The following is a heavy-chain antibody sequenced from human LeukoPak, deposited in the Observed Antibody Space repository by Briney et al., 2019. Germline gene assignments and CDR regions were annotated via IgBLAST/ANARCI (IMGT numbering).Heavy chain of an antibody. Sequence: SGTLSLTCTVSGGSISSGDYYWSWIRQPPGKGLEWIGSIYYSVSTYYNPSLKSRVTISVDTSKNQFSLKLSSVTAADTAVYYCARGSKKGWSSSWYADYWGQGTLVTVSS. CDR2: IYYSVST. D-gene: IGHD6-13*01. CDR1: GGSISSGDYY. CDR3: ARGSKKGWSSSWYADY. J-gene: IGHJ4*02. V-gene: IGHV4-30-4*01.